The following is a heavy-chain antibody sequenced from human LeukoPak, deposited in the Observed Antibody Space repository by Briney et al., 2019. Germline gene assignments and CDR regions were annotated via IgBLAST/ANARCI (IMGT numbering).Heavy chain of an antibody. CDR1: GGPFSGHY. D-gene: IGHD2-15*01. V-gene: IGHV4-34*01. Sequence: SETLSLTCAVYGGPFSGHYWRWIRQPPGKGLEWIGEINHSGSANYSPSLRSRVTVLFDTSNKKFSLNLTSVTAADTAVYYCAVVKDIYGHNIQAFDMWGPGTMVTVSS. CDR2: INHSGSA. CDR3: AVVKDIYGHNIQAFDM. J-gene: IGHJ3*02.